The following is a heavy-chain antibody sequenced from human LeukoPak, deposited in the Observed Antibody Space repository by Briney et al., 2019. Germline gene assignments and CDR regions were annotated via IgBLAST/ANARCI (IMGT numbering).Heavy chain of an antibody. CDR1: GDSIISDTYY. Sequence: PSETLSLTCIVSGDSIISDTYYWGWIRQPPGKGLEWIGCSFYRGRTSYNPSLESLVSISEDSPTKQYSLRLTSVTSTLTLVYVCARKTRYCSTGRCNGDAWGQGILVTAPS. D-gene: IGHD2-15*01. CDR2: SFYRGRT. V-gene: IGHV4-39*01. CDR3: ARKTRYCSTGRCNGDA. J-gene: IGHJ5*02.